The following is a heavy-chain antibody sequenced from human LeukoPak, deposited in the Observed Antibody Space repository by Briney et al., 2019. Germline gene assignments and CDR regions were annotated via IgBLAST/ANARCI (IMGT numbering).Heavy chain of an antibody. V-gene: IGHV1-2*02. D-gene: IGHD2-2*01. CDR2: INPNSGGT. J-gene: IGHJ4*02. CDR3: ATTPGGYCSSTSCYYGDY. CDR1: GYTFTGYY. Sequence: GASVKVSCKASGYTFTGYYMHWVRQAPGQGLEWMGWINPNSGGTNYAQKFQGRVTMTRDTSISTAYMELSRLRSDDTAVYYCATTPGGYCSSTSCYYGDYWGQGTLVTVSS.